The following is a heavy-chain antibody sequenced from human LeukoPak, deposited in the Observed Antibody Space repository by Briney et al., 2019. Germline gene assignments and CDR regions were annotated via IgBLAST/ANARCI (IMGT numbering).Heavy chain of an antibody. D-gene: IGHD1-1*01. CDR2: IYYSGST. CDR1: GGSISSYY. J-gene: IGHJ4*02. Sequence: SETLSLTCTVSGGSISSYYWSWIRQPPGKGLEWIGYIYYSGSTNYNPSLKSRVTISVDTSKNQFSLKLSSVTAADTAVYYCARDLDGYFDYWGQGTLVTVSS. V-gene: IGHV4-59*12. CDR3: ARDLDGYFDY.